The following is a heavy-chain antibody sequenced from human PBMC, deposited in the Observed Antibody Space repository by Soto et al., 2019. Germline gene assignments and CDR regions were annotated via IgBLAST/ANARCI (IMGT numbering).Heavy chain of an antibody. CDR1: GFTFSSYD. Sequence: ESGGGLVQPGGSLRLSCAASGFTFSSYDMHWVRQATGKGLEWVSAIGTAGDTYYPGSVKGRFTISRENAKNSLYLQMNSLRAEDTAVYYCARVLSGYSSSRTYYYYGMDVWGQGTTVTVSS. CDR2: IGTAGDT. J-gene: IGHJ6*02. D-gene: IGHD6-13*01. V-gene: IGHV3-13*01. CDR3: ARVLSGYSSSRTYYYYGMDV.